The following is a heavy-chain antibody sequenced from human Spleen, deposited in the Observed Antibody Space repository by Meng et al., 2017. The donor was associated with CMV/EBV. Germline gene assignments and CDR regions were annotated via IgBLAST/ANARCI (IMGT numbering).Heavy chain of an antibody. CDR2: IKHSGST. J-gene: IGHJ5*02. V-gene: IGHV4-34*01. CDR1: GGSFSVYY. D-gene: IGHD2-2*01. Sequence: QLKLQQLWAGLLKASETLSLCYAVYGGSFSVYYWSLIRKPPGKGLERIGEIKHSGSTNYNPSLKSRVNISVDTSKNQFSLKLSSVTAADTAVYYCARVFVVVPAAIWEVGWFDPWGQGTLVTVSS. CDR3: ARVFVVVPAAIWEVGWFDP.